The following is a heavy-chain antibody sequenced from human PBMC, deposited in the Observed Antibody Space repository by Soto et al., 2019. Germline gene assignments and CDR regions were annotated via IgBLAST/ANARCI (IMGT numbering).Heavy chain of an antibody. CDR1: GGTFSSYT. D-gene: IGHD1-26*01. CDR3: ARERGRRGSSFDY. J-gene: IGHJ4*02. Sequence: QVQLVQSGAEVKKPGSSVKVSCKASGGTFSSYTISWVRQAPGQGREWMGRIIPILGIANYAQKFQGRVTITADKSTSTAYMEQSSLRSEDTAVYYCARERGRRGSSFDYWGQGTLVTVSS. V-gene: IGHV1-69*08. CDR2: IIPILGIA.